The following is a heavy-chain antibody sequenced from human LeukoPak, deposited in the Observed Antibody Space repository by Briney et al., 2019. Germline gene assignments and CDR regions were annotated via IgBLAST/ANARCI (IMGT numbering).Heavy chain of an antibody. CDR2: ISAYNGNT. CDR1: GYTFTSYG. Sequence: ASVKVSCKASGYTFTSYGISWVRQAPGQGLEWMGWISAYNGNTNYAQKLQGRVTLTTDTSTSTAYMELRSLRSDDTAVYYCARTLGDGYNSFFDYWGQGTLVTVSS. V-gene: IGHV1-18*01. CDR3: ARTLGDGYNSFFDY. J-gene: IGHJ4*02. D-gene: IGHD5-24*01.